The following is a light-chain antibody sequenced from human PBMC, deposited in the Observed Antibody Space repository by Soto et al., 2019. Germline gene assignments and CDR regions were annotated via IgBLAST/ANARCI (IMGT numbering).Light chain of an antibody. V-gene: IGKV2-28*01. CDR2: DIS. CDR1: PSLLHSNGYNY. CDR3: QQYNNRPS. Sequence: IAMTQSPLSLPVTPGGPASISCRSSPSLLHSNGYNYLDWSLQRPGQAPRLLIYDISNRATGVPARFSGSGSETEFTLTIRSLQSEDFAVDFCQQYNNRPSFGQGTRLEIK. J-gene: IGKJ5*01.